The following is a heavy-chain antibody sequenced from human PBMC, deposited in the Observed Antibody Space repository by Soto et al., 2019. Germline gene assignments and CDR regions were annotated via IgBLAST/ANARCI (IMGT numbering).Heavy chain of an antibody. D-gene: IGHD6-13*01. Sequence: EVQLVESGGGLVQPGGSLRLSCAASGFTVSSNYMSWVRQAPGKGLEWVSVIYSGGSTYYADSVKGRFTISRHNAKNTLYLQMNSLRAEDTAVYYCAATSIAAADEPYYYYGMDVWGQGTTVTVSS. J-gene: IGHJ6*02. V-gene: IGHV3-53*04. CDR2: IYSGGST. CDR1: GFTVSSNY. CDR3: AATSIAAADEPYYYYGMDV.